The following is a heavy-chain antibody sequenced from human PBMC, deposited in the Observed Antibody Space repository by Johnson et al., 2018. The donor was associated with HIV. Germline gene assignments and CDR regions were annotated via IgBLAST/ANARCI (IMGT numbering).Heavy chain of an antibody. CDR3: ASVLLWFGAEDAFDI. V-gene: IGHV3-11*04. D-gene: IGHD3-10*01. CDR1: GFTFSDYY. CDR2: ISSSGSTI. J-gene: IGHJ3*02. Sequence: QVQLVESGGGLVKPGGSLRLSCATSGFTFSDYYMSWIRQPPGKGLEWLSYISSSGSTIYYADSVKGRFTISRDNAKNSLYLQMNSLRAEDTAVYYCASVLLWFGAEDAFDIWGQGTMVTVSS.